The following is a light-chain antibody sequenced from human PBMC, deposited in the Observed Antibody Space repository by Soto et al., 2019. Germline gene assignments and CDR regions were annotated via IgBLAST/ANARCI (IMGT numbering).Light chain of an antibody. CDR1: QSVSSY. Sequence: EIVLTQSPATLSLSPGERATLSCRASQSVSSYLAWYQQKPGQAPRLLIYDASNRATGIPARFSGSGSGTEFTLTISSLQSEDFAVYYCQQYNNWLQTFGQGTKVDIK. CDR3: QQYNNWLQT. J-gene: IGKJ1*01. V-gene: IGKV3-11*01. CDR2: DAS.